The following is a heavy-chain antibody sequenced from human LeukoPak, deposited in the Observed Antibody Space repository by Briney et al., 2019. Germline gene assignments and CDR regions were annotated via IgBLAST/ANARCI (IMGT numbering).Heavy chain of an antibody. CDR3: ARDWFHAIDY. CDR2: IYSGGST. CDR1: GFTFSSYG. J-gene: IGHJ4*02. Sequence: GGSLRLSCAASGFTFSSYGMTWVRQAPGKGLEWVSVIYSGGSTYYADSVKGRFTISRDNSKNTLYLQMNSLRAEDTAVYYCARDWFHAIDYWGQGTLVTVSP. V-gene: IGHV3-66*01. D-gene: IGHD2/OR15-2a*01.